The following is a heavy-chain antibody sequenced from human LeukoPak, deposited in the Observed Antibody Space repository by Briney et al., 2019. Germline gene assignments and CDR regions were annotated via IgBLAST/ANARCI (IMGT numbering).Heavy chain of an antibody. CDR3: ARDPGGYCSSTSCYEASGDAFDI. V-gene: IGHV1-69*13. Sequence: SVKVSCKASGGTFSSYAISWVRRAPGQGLEWMGGIIPIFGTANYAQKFQGRVTITADESTSTAYMELSSLRSEDTAVYYCARDPGGYCSSTSCYEASGDAFDIWGQGTMVTVSS. CDR2: IIPIFGTA. CDR1: GGTFSSYA. J-gene: IGHJ3*02. D-gene: IGHD2-2*01.